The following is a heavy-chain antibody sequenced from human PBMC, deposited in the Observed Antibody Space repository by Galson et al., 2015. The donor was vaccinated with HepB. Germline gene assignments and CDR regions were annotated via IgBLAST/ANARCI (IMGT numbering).Heavy chain of an antibody. D-gene: IGHD3-3*01. CDR2: ISYDGSNK. J-gene: IGHJ1*01. V-gene: IGHV3-30*18. Sequence: SLRLSCAASGFTFSSYGMHWVRQAPGKGLEWVAVISYDGSNKYYADSVKGRFTISRDNSKNTLYLQMNSLRDEDTAVYYCAKDRPIFGVVTLAYFQHWGQGTLVTVSS. CDR1: GFTFSSYG. CDR3: AKDRPIFGVVTLAYFQH.